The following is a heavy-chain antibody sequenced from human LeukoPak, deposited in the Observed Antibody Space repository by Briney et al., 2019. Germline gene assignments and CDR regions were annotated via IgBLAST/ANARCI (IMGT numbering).Heavy chain of an antibody. CDR1: SGSLGIYY. CDR2: IYTGGST. Sequence: PSETLSLTCTVSSGSLGIYYWNWLRQPAGKGLEWIGHIYTGGSTNYNPSLKSRVTMSVDTSKNQFSLKLNSVTAADTAFYYCAREYSSSSGKALDYWGQGTLVTVSS. CDR3: AREYSSSSGKALDY. D-gene: IGHD6-6*01. J-gene: IGHJ4*02. V-gene: IGHV4-4*07.